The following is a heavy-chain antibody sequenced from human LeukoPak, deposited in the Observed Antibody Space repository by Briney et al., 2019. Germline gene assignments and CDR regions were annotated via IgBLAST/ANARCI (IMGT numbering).Heavy chain of an antibody. Sequence: GGSLRLSCAASGFTFSTYGMNWVRQAPGRGLEWVAYISSSSSTIYYADSVRGRFTISRDNAKNSLYLQMNSLRDEDTAVYYCARGGWDFDYWGQGTLVTVSS. J-gene: IGHJ4*02. V-gene: IGHV3-48*02. CDR3: ARGGWDFDY. CDR1: GFTFSTYG. CDR2: ISSSSSTI. D-gene: IGHD3-10*01.